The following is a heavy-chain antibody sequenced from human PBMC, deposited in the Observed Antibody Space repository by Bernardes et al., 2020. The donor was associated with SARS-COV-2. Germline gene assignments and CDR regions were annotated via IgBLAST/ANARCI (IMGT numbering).Heavy chain of an antibody. V-gene: IGHV4-59*08. CDR1: DGSISSYY. Sequence: SETLYLTCTVSDGSISSYYWSWIRQPPGPGLEWIAYIYHSGSTDSNHSLKSRVTTSIDTSKNQFSLKLSSVTAADTAVDYCARHGAILGANRNWFDPCGQGTLVTVSS. D-gene: IGHD1-26*01. CDR3: ARHGAILGANRNWFDP. J-gene: IGHJ5*02. CDR2: IYHSGST.